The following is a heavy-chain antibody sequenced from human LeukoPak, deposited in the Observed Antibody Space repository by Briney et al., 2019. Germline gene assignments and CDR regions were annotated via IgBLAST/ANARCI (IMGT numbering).Heavy chain of an antibody. CDR2: IWYDGSNK. CDR1: GFTFSSYD. J-gene: IGHJ4*02. Sequence: GGSLRLSCAASGFTFSSYDMHWVRQAPGKGPEWVAVIWYDGSNKYYADSVKGRFAISRDNSKNTLYLQMNSLRAEDTAVYYCARGATYDYWGQGTLVTVSS. D-gene: IGHD1-26*01. V-gene: IGHV3-33*01. CDR3: ARGATYDY.